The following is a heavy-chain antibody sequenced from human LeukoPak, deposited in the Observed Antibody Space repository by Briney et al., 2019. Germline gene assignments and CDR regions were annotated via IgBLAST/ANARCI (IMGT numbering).Heavy chain of an antibody. D-gene: IGHD3-16*02. V-gene: IGHV5-51*01. J-gene: IGHJ3*02. CDR1: GYTFPNYW. Sequence: GESEKISCEGSGYTFPNYWIGWVRQMPGKGLECMGVIYPGDSDTRYSPSFQGQVTISADKSIRTASLQWSSLKASDTAMYYCARLISGYAFDIWGQGTMVTVSS. CDR2: IYPGDSDT. CDR3: ARLISGYAFDI.